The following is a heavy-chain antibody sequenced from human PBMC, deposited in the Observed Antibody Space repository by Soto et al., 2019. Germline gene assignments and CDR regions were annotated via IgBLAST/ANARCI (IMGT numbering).Heavy chain of an antibody. V-gene: IGHV4-4*02. CDR2: IYHSGST. J-gene: IGHJ3*02. Sequence: SETLSLTCAVSGGSISSSNWWSWVRQPPGKGLEWIGEIYHSGSTNYNPSLKSRVTISVDKSKNQFSLKLSSATAADTAVYYCAVRILGAAAGSTSTGAFDIWGLGTMVTVSS. D-gene: IGHD6-13*01. CDR3: AVRILGAAAGSTSTGAFDI. CDR1: GGSISSSNW.